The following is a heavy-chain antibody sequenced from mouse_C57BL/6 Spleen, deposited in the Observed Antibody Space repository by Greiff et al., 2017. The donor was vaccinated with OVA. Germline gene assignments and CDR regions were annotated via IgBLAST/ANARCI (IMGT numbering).Heavy chain of an antibody. CDR2: IDPYDSET. CDR1: GYTFTNYW. J-gene: IGHJ2*01. Sequence: QVQLQQPGAELVKPGASVKLSCKASGYTFTNYWMHWVKQRPIQGLEWIGNIDPYDSETHYNQKFKDKATLTVDKSSSTAYMQLSSLTSEDSSVYYCGRKGGRGSNVVARECWGQGTTLTVSS. CDR3: GRKGGRGSNVVAREC. V-gene: IGHV1-52*01. D-gene: IGHD1-1*01.